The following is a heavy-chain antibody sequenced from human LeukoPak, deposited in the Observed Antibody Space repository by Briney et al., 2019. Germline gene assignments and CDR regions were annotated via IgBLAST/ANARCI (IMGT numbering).Heavy chain of an antibody. CDR1: GYTFTGYY. CDR2: INPNSGGT. D-gene: IGHD1-1*01. Sequence: ASVTVSFTASGYTFTGYYMHWVRQAPGQGLEWMGWINPNSGGTNYVQKFQGRVTITRNTSIGTAYMELGRLRLKDTAVYYCARVNDKGTYVNYWGREPWSPSPQ. V-gene: IGHV1-2*02. J-gene: IGHJ4*02. CDR3: ARVNDKGTYVNY.